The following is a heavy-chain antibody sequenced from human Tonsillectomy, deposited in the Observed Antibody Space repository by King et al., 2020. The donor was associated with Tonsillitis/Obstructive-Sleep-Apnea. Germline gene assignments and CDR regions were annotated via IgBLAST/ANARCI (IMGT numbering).Heavy chain of an antibody. V-gene: IGHV3-33*01. CDR2: ICDDGTTI. CDR3: ARKTGYNLGAFDI. CDR1: GFTFSYYA. Sequence: VQLVESGGGVVQPGRSLRLSCAASGFTFSYYAMHWVRQAPGKGLEWVAFICDDGTTIYYADSVKGRFTISRDNSKNTLYLQMNSLRADDTAVYYCARKTGYNLGAFDIWGQGTMVTVSS. J-gene: IGHJ3*02. D-gene: IGHD5-24*01.